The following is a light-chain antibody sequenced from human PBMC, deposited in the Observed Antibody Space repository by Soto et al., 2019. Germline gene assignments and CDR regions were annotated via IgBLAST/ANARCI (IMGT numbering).Light chain of an antibody. V-gene: IGLV2-14*03. J-gene: IGLJ1*01. Sequence: QSVLTQPASVSGSPGQSITISCTDLSTYVGGYTYVSWYQHHPDRAPKLLIYDVSNRPSGVSDRFSGSKSGNTASLTISGLQAEDGADYYCTSYTSSSTIFGTGTKVTVL. CDR3: TSYTSSSTI. CDR1: STYVGGYTY. CDR2: DVS.